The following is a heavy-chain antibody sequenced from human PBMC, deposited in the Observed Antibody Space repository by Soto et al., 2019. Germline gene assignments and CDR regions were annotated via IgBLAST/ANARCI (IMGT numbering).Heavy chain of an antibody. CDR2: IVVGSGNT. CDR1: GFTFTSSA. Sequence: GASVKVSCKASGFTFTSSAMQWVRQARGQRLEWIGWIVVGSGNTNYAQKFQERVTITRDMSTSTAYMELSSLRSEDTAVYYCAAKTTGTTNYYYGMDVWGQGTTVTVSS. V-gene: IGHV1-58*02. D-gene: IGHD1-1*01. CDR3: AAKTTGTTNYYYGMDV. J-gene: IGHJ6*02.